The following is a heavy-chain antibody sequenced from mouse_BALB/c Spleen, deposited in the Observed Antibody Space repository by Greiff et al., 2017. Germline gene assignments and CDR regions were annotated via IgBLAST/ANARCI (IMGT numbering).Heavy chain of an antibody. CDR2: ISYDGSN. V-gene: IGHV3-6*02. CDR1: GYSITSGYY. Sequence: EVKLMESGPGLVKPSQSLSLTCSVTGYSITSGYYWNWIRQFPGNKLEWMGYISYDGSNNYNPSLKNRISITRDTSKNQFFLKLNSVTTEDTATYYCALITTATAYWGQGTLVTVSA. D-gene: IGHD1-2*01. CDR3: ALITTATAY. J-gene: IGHJ3*01.